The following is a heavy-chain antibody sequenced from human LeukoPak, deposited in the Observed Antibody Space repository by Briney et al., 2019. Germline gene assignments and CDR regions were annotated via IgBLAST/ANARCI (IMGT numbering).Heavy chain of an antibody. D-gene: IGHD1-26*01. CDR3: ARVRGSYYSFSDY. V-gene: IGHV4-61*02. CDR1: GGSISGGSYY. J-gene: IGHJ4*02. CDR2: IYTSGST. Sequence: SQTLSLTCTVSGGSISGGSYYWSWIRQPAGKGLEWIGRIYTSGSTNYNPSLKSRVTISVDTSKNQFSLKLSSVTAADTAVYYCARVRGSYYSFSDYWGQGTLVTVSS.